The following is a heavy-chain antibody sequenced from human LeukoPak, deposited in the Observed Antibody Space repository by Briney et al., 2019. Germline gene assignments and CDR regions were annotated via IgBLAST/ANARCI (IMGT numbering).Heavy chain of an antibody. CDR3: AKDLVLRYFDWLLLFDY. CDR1: GFSVSSNY. Sequence: PGGSLRLSCAASGFSVSSNYMSWVRQAPGKGLEWVSVIYSGGSTYYADSVKGRFTISRDNSKNTLYLQMNSLRAEDTAVYYCAKDLVLRYFDWLLLFDYWGQGTLVTVSS. D-gene: IGHD3-9*01. V-gene: IGHV3-53*01. CDR2: IYSGGST. J-gene: IGHJ4*02.